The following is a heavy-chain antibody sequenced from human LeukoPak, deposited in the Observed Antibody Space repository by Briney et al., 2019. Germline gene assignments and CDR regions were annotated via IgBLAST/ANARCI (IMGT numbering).Heavy chain of an antibody. V-gene: IGHV4-34*01. Sequence: PSETLSLTCAVSGGSFSGYYWSWIRQPPGKGLEWIGEINHSGSTNYNPSLKSRVTISVDTSKNQFSLKLSSVTAADTAVYYCARSAGLLPRQYNWFDPWGQGTLVTVSS. CDR1: GGSFSGYY. CDR3: ARSAGLLPRQYNWFDP. J-gene: IGHJ5*02. CDR2: INHSGST. D-gene: IGHD2-15*01.